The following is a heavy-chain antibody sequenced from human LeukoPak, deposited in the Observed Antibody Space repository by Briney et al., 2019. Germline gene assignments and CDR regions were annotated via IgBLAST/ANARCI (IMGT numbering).Heavy chain of an antibody. CDR1: GYIFTSYY. CDR3: ARGGDYYDSSGFIDY. V-gene: IGHV1-2*02. Sequence: GASVKVSCKASGYIFTSYYMYWVRQAPGQGLEWMGWINPNSGGTNYAQKFQGRVTMTRDTSISTAYMELSRLRSDDTAVYYCARGGDYYDSSGFIDYWGQGTLVTVSS. J-gene: IGHJ4*02. D-gene: IGHD3-22*01. CDR2: INPNSGGT.